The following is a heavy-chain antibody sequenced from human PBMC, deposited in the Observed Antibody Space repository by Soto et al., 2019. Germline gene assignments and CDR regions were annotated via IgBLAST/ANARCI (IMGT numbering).Heavy chain of an antibody. D-gene: IGHD1-1*01. CDR1: GYTFTSYD. CDR2: MNPNSGNT. V-gene: IGHV1-8*01. J-gene: IGHJ6*03. CDR3: ARGRRYDLYYMDV. Sequence: SVKGSSKASGYTFTSYDINGVRQATGQGLEWMGWMNPNSGNTGYAQKFQGRVTMTRNTSISTAYMELSSLRSEDTAVYYCARGRRYDLYYMDVWGKGTTVTVSS.